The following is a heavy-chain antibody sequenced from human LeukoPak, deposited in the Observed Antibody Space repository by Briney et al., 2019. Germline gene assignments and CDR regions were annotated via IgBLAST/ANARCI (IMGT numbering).Heavy chain of an antibody. CDR2: INHSGST. V-gene: IGHV4-34*01. CDR3: ARGRITMVRGRNWFDP. J-gene: IGHJ5*02. CDR1: GFTVSSNY. Sequence: GSLRLSCAASGFTVSSNYMSWIRQPPGKGLEWIGEINHSGSTNYNPSLKSRVTISVDTSKNQFSLKLSSVTAADTAVYYCARGRITMVRGRNWFDPWGQGTLVTVSS. D-gene: IGHD3-10*01.